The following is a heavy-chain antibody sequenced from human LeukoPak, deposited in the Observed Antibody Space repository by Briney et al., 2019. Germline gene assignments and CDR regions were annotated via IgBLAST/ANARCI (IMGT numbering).Heavy chain of an antibody. CDR2: INPDDSDI. D-gene: IGHD2-2*01. Sequence: GESLKISCKGSGYKFSSYSIGWMRQMSGKGLEWMGVINPDDSDIRYSPSFKGQVTISADKSTSTAYLQWNSLEASDTAMYYCARVVVPAAISYWGQGTPVTVFS. V-gene: IGHV5-51*01. J-gene: IGHJ4*02. CDR3: ARVVVPAAISY. CDR1: GYKFSSYS.